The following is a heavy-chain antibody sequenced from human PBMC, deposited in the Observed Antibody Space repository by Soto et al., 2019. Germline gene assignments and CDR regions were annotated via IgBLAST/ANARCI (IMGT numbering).Heavy chain of an antibody. Sequence: GGSLRLSCAASGFTFSSYAMSWVRQAPGKGLEWVSAISGIGHSTYYADSVKGRFTISRDNSKNTLYLQMNSLRAEDKAVYYCAKRIMATIGHFDSWGQGTLVTVSS. CDR3: AKRIMATIGHFDS. CDR2: ISGIGHST. J-gene: IGHJ4*02. CDR1: GFTFSSYA. D-gene: IGHD5-12*01. V-gene: IGHV3-23*01.